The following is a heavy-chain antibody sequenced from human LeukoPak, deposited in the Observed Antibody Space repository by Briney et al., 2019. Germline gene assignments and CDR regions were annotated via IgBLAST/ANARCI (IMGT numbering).Heavy chain of an antibody. CDR2: IYYSGST. Sequence: SETLSLTCTVSGSSISSYYWSWIRQPPGKGLEWIGYIYYSGSTNYNPSLKSRVTISVDTSKNQFSLKLSSVTAADTAVYYCAREPQSWGQGTLVTVSS. CDR3: AREPQS. J-gene: IGHJ4*02. V-gene: IGHV4-59*01. CDR1: GSSISSYY.